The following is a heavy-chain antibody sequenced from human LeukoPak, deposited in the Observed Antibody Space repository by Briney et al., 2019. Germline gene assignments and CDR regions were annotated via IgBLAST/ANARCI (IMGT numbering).Heavy chain of an antibody. Sequence: GGSLRISCAASGFTFSSYEMNWVRQAPGKGLEWVSYTSSTGITIYYAGSVKGRFTISRDNAKNSLYLHMHSLRAEDAAVYYCAKAPVTTCSGAYCYPFDYWGQGTLVTVSS. V-gene: IGHV3-48*03. D-gene: IGHD2-15*01. CDR1: GFTFSSYE. CDR2: TSSTGITI. CDR3: AKAPVTTCSGAYCYPFDY. J-gene: IGHJ4*02.